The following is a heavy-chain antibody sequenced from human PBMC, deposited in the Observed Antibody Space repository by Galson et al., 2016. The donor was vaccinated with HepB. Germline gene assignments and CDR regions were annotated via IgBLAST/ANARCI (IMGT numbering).Heavy chain of an antibody. CDR1: GFTFSSYA. Sequence: SLRLSCAASGFTFSSYALYWVRQAPGKGLEWVAVISYDGSNKYYADAVKGRLTISRDNSKNTLYLQINSLRAEYTAVYYCARDYYGGNSVVCAYWGQGTLVTVSS. J-gene: IGHJ4*02. CDR2: ISYDGSNK. D-gene: IGHD4-23*01. CDR3: ARDYYGGNSVVCAY. V-gene: IGHV3-30-3*01.